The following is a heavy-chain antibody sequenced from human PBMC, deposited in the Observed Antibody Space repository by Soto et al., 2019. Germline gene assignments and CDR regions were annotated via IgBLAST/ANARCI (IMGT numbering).Heavy chain of an antibody. J-gene: IGHJ6*02. V-gene: IGHV4-59*01. CDR2: IYYSGST. CDR1: GGSISSYY. Sequence: QVQLQESGPGLVKPSETLSLTCTVSGGSISSYYWSWIRQPPGKGLEWIGYIYYSGSTNYNPTLKRRVTISVDTSKNQCYLKLSSVTAADTAVYYCARAGYYYYGMDVWGQGTTVTVSS. CDR3: ARAGYYYYGMDV.